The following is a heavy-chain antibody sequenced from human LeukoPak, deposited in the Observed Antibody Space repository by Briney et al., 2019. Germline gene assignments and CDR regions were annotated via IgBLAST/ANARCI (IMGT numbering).Heavy chain of an antibody. J-gene: IGHJ4*02. V-gene: IGHV3-7*04. CDR1: GFTFSGHA. CDR2: IKQDGSKK. Sequence: QPGGSLRLSCAASGFTFSGHAMHWVRQAPGKGLEWVANIKQDGSKKSYVDSVKGRFTISRDNAKNSLYLQMNSLRAEDTAIYYCTRVGYIDEGIDYWGQGTLVTVSS. CDR3: TRVGYIDEGIDY. D-gene: IGHD5-24*01.